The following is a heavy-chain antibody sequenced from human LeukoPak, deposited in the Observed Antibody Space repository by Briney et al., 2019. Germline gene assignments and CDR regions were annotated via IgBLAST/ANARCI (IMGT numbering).Heavy chain of an antibody. D-gene: IGHD4-17*01. V-gene: IGHV3-33*01. CDR2: IWYDGSNE. CDR3: ASNIDYGDSPYFQH. Sequence: GKSLRLSCAASGFTFRSYGMHRVRQATGKGLEWVAVIWYDGSNEYYADSVKGRISISRDNSKNTLYLQMNSLRAEDTAVYYCASNIDYGDSPYFQHWGQGTLVTVSS. CDR1: GFTFRSYG. J-gene: IGHJ1*01.